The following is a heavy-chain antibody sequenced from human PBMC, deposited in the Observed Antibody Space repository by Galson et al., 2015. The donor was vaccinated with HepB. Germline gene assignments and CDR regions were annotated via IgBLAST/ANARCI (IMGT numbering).Heavy chain of an antibody. J-gene: IGHJ1*01. D-gene: IGHD6-19*01. CDR3: AKPPLQLLIAVAGGEH. Sequence: SLRLSCAASGFTFSSYAMSWVRQAPGKGLEWVSAISGSGGSTYYADSVKGRFTISRDNSKNTLYLQMNSLRAEDTAVYYCAKPPLQLLIAVAGGEHWGQGTLVTVSS. V-gene: IGHV3-23*01. CDR1: GFTFSSYA. CDR2: ISGSGGST.